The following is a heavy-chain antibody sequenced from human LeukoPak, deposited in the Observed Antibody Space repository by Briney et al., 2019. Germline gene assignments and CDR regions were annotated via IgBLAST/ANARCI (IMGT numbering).Heavy chain of an antibody. V-gene: IGHV4-34*01. CDR3: AKGKGRARTANLWE. CDR1: GGSFSGYY. Sequence: SETLSLTCAVYGGSFSGYYWSWIRQPPGKGLEWIGEISHSGSTNYNPSLKSRVTISVDTSKNQFSLKLSSVTAADTAVYYCAKGKGRARTANLWEWGQGTLVTVSS. D-gene: IGHD5-18*01. J-gene: IGHJ4*02. CDR2: ISHSGST.